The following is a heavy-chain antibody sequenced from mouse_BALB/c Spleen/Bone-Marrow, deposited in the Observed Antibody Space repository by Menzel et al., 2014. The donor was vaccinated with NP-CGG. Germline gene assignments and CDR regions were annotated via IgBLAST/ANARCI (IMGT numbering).Heavy chain of an antibody. CDR3: ARGGNYGY. J-gene: IGHJ2*01. D-gene: IGHD2-1*01. CDR2: IFPGIGTT. V-gene: IGHV1S132*01. Sequence: QVQLKESGAELVQPGASVKLSCKTSGYTFTNYWIQWVKQRPGQGLGWIGEIFPGIGTTYYNEKFKGKATLTIDTSSSTAYMQLSRLTSEDSAVYFCARGGNYGYWSQGTTLTVSS. CDR1: GYTFTNYW.